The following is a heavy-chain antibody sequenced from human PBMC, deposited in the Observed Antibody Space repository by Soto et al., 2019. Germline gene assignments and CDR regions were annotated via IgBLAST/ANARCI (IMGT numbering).Heavy chain of an antibody. CDR2: ISWNSGSI. Sequence: EVQLVESGGGLVQPGRSLRLSCAASGFTFDDYAMHWVRQAPGKGLEWVSGISWNSGSIGYADSVKGRFTISRDNAKNSLYLQMNSLRAEDTALYYCAKMTYDILTGTFDYWGQGTLVTVSS. J-gene: IGHJ4*02. CDR1: GFTFDDYA. D-gene: IGHD3-9*01. CDR3: AKMTYDILTGTFDY. V-gene: IGHV3-9*01.